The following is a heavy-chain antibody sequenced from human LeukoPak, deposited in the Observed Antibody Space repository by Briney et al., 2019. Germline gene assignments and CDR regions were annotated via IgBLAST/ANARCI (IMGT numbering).Heavy chain of an antibody. V-gene: IGHV4-34*01. CDR1: GGSFSTHY. D-gene: IGHD1-1*01. Sequence: SETLSLTCAVYGGSFSTHYWSWIRQSPGKGLEWIAEINHRGDTNYNPSVKSRVTISVDTSKNQFSLKVRSVTAADTAVYYCARGPTISETGYFDYWGQGTLVTVSS. J-gene: IGHJ4*03. CDR3: ARGPTISETGYFDY. CDR2: INHRGDT.